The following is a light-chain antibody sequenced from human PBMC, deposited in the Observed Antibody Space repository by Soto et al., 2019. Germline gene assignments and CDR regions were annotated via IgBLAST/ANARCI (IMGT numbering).Light chain of an antibody. J-gene: IGKJ5*01. V-gene: IGKV1-33*01. CDR2: DAS. Sequence: DIQMTQSPSTLSASVGARVTITCRASQNVENYLAWYQQKPGKAPKLLIYDASNLETGVPSRFSGSGSGTDFTFTISSLQPEDIATYYCQQYDNLPITFGQGTRLEIK. CDR1: QNVENY. CDR3: QQYDNLPIT.